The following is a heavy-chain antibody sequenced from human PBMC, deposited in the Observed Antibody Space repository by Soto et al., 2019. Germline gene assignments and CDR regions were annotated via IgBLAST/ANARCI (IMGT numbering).Heavy chain of an antibody. Sequence: PSETLSLTCTGSGDSMTSHYWSWVRQPAGKGLEWIGRVHAREKADYSPSLKSRVTMSMDTSKNRFSLKLNSVTAADTAMYYCKKGAGPPWFDPWGQGTLVTVSS. CDR3: KKGAGPPWFDP. J-gene: IGHJ5*02. V-gene: IGHV4-4*07. CDR1: GDSMTSHY. CDR2: VHAREKA.